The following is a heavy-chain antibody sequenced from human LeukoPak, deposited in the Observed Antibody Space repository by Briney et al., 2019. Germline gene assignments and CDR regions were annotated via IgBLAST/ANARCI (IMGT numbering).Heavy chain of an antibody. CDR2: MNPNSGNT. Sequence: ASVKVSCKASGYTFTSYDINWVRQATGQGLEWMGWMNPNSGNTGYAQKFQGRVTITRNTSISTAYMELSSLRSEDTAVYYCARFTGVKRRVRGVMRGPYYYYYMDVWGKGTTVTVSS. CDR1: GYTFTSYD. V-gene: IGHV1-8*03. J-gene: IGHJ6*03. CDR3: ARFTGVKRRVRGVMRGPYYYYYMDV. D-gene: IGHD3-10*01.